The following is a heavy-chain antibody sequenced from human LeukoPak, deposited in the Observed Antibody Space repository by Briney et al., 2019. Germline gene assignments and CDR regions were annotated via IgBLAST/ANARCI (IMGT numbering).Heavy chain of an antibody. CDR3: AREVVVTAPHLDY. V-gene: IGHV1-69*01. J-gene: IGHJ4*02. D-gene: IGHD2-21*02. CDR1: GGTFSSYA. Sequence: AASVNVSCTASGGTFSSYAISRVRQAPGQGLEWLGGIIPIFGTANYAQKFQGRVTITADESTSTAYMELSSLRSEDTAVYYCAREVVVTAPHLDYWGQGTLVTVSS. CDR2: IIPIFGTA.